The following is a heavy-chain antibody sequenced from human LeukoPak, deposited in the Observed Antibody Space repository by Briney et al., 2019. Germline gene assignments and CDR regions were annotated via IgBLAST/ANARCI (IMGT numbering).Heavy chain of an antibody. CDR2: IFPILGIA. CDR3: AREEYGSEGDYFDY. Sequence: SVKVSCKASGGTFSSYTISWVRQAPGQGLEWMGRIFPILGIANYAQEFQGRVTITADKSTSTAYMELSSLRSEDTAVYYCAREEYGSEGDYFDYWGQGTLVTVSS. V-gene: IGHV1-69*04. D-gene: IGHD3-10*01. CDR1: GGTFSSYT. J-gene: IGHJ4*02.